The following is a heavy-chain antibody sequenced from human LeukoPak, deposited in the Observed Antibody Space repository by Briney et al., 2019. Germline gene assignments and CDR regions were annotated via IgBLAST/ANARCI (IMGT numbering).Heavy chain of an antibody. Sequence: SETLSLTCTVSGGSISSYYWSWIRQPPGKGLEWIGYIYYSGSTNYNPSLKSRVTISVDTSKNQFSLKLSSVTAAGTAVYYCARVVSYDFWSGYYKFVWFGPWGQGTLVTVSS. CDR2: IYYSGST. J-gene: IGHJ5*02. CDR1: GGSISSYY. D-gene: IGHD3-3*01. V-gene: IGHV4-59*01. CDR3: ARVVSYDFWSGYYKFVWFGP.